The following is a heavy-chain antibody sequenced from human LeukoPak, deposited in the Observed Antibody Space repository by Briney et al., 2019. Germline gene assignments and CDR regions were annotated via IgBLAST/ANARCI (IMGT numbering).Heavy chain of an antibody. V-gene: IGHV3-21*01. CDR2: ISSSGSYI. Sequence: PGGSLRLSCAASGFTFSSYSMNWVRQAPGKGLEWVSSISSSGSYIYYADSVKGRFTISRDNAKNSLYLQMNSLRAEDTAVYYCARGPIYDFWSGYYNYFDYWGQGTLVTVSS. CDR1: GFTFSSYS. D-gene: IGHD3-3*01. CDR3: ARGPIYDFWSGYYNYFDY. J-gene: IGHJ4*02.